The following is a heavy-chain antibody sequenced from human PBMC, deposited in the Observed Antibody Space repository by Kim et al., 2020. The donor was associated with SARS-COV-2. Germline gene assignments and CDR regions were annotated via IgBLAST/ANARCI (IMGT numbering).Heavy chain of an antibody. J-gene: IGHJ4*02. CDR2: I. CDR3: VTRVTAFYFDY. Sequence: IYYADTVKGRFTISRDNAKNSLYLQMNSLRDEDTAVYYCVTRVTAFYFDYWGQGTLVTVSS. V-gene: IGHV3-48*03. D-gene: IGHD5-18*01.